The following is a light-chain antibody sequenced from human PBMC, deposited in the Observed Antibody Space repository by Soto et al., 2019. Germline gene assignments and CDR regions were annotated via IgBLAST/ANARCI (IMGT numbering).Light chain of an antibody. Sequence: EIVLTQSPATLSLSPGERATLSCRASQSVSSYSACYQQKPGQAPRLLIYDASNRATGIPARFSGSGSGTDFTLTISRLEPEDFAVYYCQQRSNLMYTFGQGTKLEIK. CDR1: QSVSSY. CDR3: QQRSNLMYT. V-gene: IGKV3-11*01. J-gene: IGKJ2*01. CDR2: DAS.